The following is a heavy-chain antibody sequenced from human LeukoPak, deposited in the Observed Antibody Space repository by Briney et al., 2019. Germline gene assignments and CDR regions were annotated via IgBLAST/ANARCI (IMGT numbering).Heavy chain of an antibody. CDR3: AKDEHVSMVRGLIDY. CDR2: ISYDGSNK. J-gene: IGHJ4*02. Sequence: GRSLRLSCAASGFTSSNYGMHWVRQAPGKGLEWVAVISYDGSNKYYADSVKGRFTISRDNSKNTLYLQMNSLRAEDTAVYYCAKDEHVSMVRGLIDYWGQGTLVTVSS. V-gene: IGHV3-30*18. D-gene: IGHD3-10*01. CDR1: GFTSSNYG.